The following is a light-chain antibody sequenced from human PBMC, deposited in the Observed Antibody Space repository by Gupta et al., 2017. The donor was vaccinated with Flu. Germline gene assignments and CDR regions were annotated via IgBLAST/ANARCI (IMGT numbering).Light chain of an antibody. J-gene: IGLJ3*02. V-gene: IGLV1-40*01. CDR3: QSYDNSLTGWV. CDR1: SSNIGAPYA. Sequence: QSVVTQPPSVSGAPGQRVTISCTGSSSNIGAPYAVHWYQHPPGPAPKLLIYGNNNRPSGVPDRFSVFKSGTSVSLAITGLQAEDEADYYCQSYDNSLTGWVFGGGTKLTVL. CDR2: GNN.